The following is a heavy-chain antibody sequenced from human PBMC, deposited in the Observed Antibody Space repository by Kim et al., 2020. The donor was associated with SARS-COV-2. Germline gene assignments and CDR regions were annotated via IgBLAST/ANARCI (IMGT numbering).Heavy chain of an antibody. Sequence: ADSVKGRFTISRDNSKNTLYLQMNSLRAEDTAVYYCARAYSGSYYSPFDYWGQGSLVTVSS. J-gene: IGHJ4*02. CDR3: ARAYSGSYYSPFDY. V-gene: IGHV3-30*01. D-gene: IGHD3-10*01.